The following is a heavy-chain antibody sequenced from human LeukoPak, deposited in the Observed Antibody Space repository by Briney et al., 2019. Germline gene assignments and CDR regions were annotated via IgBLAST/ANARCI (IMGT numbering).Heavy chain of an antibody. V-gene: IGHV5-51*01. CDR2: IYPGDSDT. Sequence: GESLKISCKGSGYSFTSYWIGWVRQMPGKGLEWMGIIYPGDSDTRYSPSFQGQVTISADKSISTAYLQWSSLKASDTAMYYCARYHSSGYYYGGYWYFDLWGRGTLVTVSS. CDR3: ARYHSSGYYYGGYWYFDL. CDR1: GYSFTSYW. J-gene: IGHJ2*01. D-gene: IGHD3-22*01.